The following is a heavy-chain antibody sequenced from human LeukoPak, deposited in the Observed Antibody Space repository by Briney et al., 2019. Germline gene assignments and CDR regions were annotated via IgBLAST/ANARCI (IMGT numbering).Heavy chain of an antibody. Sequence: ASVKVSCKAYGYTFTSYGINWLRQAPGQGPEWMGWISAYNGNTKYAQNLQGRVTMTTDTSTSTAYMELRSLRSEDTAVYYCAREGPDAFDIWGQGTMVTVSS. CDR3: AREGPDAFDI. CDR2: ISAYNGNT. J-gene: IGHJ3*02. CDR1: GYTFTSYG. V-gene: IGHV1-18*01.